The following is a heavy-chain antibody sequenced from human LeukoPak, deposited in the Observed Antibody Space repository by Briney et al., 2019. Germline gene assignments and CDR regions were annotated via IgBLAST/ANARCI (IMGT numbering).Heavy chain of an antibody. CDR1: GDTFSSYA. V-gene: IGHV1-69*13. D-gene: IGHD6-13*01. CDR3: ARDLSSSWPVRHYYYGMHV. Sequence: SVKVSCKASGDTFSSYAISWVRQAPGQGLEWMGGIIPIFGTANYAQKFQGRVTITADESTSTAYMELSSLRSEDTAMYYCARDLSSSWPVRHYYYGMHVWGQGTTVTVSS. J-gene: IGHJ6*02. CDR2: IIPIFGTA.